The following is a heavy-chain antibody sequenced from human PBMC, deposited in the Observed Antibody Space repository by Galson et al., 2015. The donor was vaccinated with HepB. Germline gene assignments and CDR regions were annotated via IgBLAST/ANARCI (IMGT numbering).Heavy chain of an antibody. CDR3: ARDRDSTTWWNWLDP. D-gene: IGHD6-13*01. CDR2: INASNGNT. Sequence: SVKVSCKASGDTFSTYSMHWVRQAPGQSLEWMGWINASNGNTKYSQKFQDRVTITRDTSASTVYMELSSLRSEDTAVYYCARDRDSTTWWNWLDPWGQGTLVAVSS. J-gene: IGHJ5*02. V-gene: IGHV1-3*01. CDR1: GDTFSTYS.